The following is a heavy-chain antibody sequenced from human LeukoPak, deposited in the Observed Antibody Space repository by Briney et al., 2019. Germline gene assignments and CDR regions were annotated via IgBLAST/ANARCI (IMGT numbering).Heavy chain of an antibody. J-gene: IGHJ3*02. D-gene: IGHD3-22*01. CDR2: ISWNSGSI. V-gene: IGHV3-9*01. CDR1: GFTFDDYA. Sequence: GGSLRLSCAASGFTFDDYAMHWVRQAPGKGLEWVSGISWNSGSIGYADPVKGRFTISRDNAKNSLYLQMNSLRAEDTALYYCAKGKRGYDSSGYYLAAFDIWGQGTMVTVSS. CDR3: AKGKRGYDSSGYYLAAFDI.